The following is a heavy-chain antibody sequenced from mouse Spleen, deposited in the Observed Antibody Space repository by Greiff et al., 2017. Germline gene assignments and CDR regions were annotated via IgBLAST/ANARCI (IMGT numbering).Heavy chain of an antibody. V-gene: IGHV1-66*01. Sequence: QVQLKQSGPELVKPGASVKISCKASGYSFTSYYIHWVKQRPGQGLEWIGWIYPGSGNTKYNEKFKGKATLTADTSSSTAYMQLSSLTSEDSAVYYCARRIYYEAMDYWGQGTSVTVSS. CDR2: IYPGSGNT. CDR1: GYSFTSYY. J-gene: IGHJ4*01. D-gene: IGHD2-4*01. CDR3: ARRIYYEAMDY.